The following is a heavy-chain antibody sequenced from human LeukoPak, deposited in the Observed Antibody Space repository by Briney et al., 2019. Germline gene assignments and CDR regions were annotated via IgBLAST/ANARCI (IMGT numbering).Heavy chain of an antibody. D-gene: IGHD6-13*01. CDR2: ISNSGANT. CDR1: GFTFSSSP. J-gene: IGHJ4*02. CDR3: AQDRYSRPAGY. Sequence: GGSLRLSCAASGFTFSSSPMSWVRQAPGKGLEWVSGISNSGANTYYADAVKGRFTISRDNSKTTLYLYMNSLGVEDTAVYYCAQDRYSRPAGYWGQGTLVTVSS. V-gene: IGHV3-23*01.